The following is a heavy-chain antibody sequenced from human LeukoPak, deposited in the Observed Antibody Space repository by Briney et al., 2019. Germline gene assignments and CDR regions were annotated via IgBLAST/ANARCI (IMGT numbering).Heavy chain of an antibody. Sequence: PGGSLRLSCASSGFTFSAYWMSWVRQAPGKGLERVANIKQDGSDKYYVDSVKGRFTISRDNAKNSLYLQMNSLRAEDTAVYYCARKTVVGSYFDYWGQGTPVTVSS. CDR2: IKQDGSDK. D-gene: IGHD4-23*01. CDR1: GFTFSAYW. V-gene: IGHV3-7*03. CDR3: ARKTVVGSYFDY. J-gene: IGHJ4*02.